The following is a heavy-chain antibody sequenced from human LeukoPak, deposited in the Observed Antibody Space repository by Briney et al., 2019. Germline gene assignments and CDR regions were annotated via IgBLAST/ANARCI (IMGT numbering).Heavy chain of an antibody. Sequence: PSETLSLTCTVCGGSISSYYWSWIRQPPGKGLECIGYIYYTGSTNYNPSLKSRVTISVDTSFNQFSLKLSSVTAADTAVYYCARGTPDSGTYYPFDYWGQGTLVTVSS. CDR2: IYYTGST. D-gene: IGHD1-26*01. V-gene: IGHV4-59*08. CDR1: GGSISSYY. CDR3: ARGTPDSGTYYPFDY. J-gene: IGHJ4*02.